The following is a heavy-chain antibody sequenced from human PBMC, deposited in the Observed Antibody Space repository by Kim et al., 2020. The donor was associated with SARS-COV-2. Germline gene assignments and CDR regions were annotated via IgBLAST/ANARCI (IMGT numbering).Heavy chain of an antibody. J-gene: IGHJ4*02. D-gene: IGHD3-16*01. CDR1: GGSISSYY. Sequence: SETLSLTCTVSGGSISSYYWSWIRQPPGKGLEWIGDIYYSGSTNYNPTLKSRVTISVDTSKNQLSLKLSSVTAADTAVYYCVRGFDYWGQGTLVTVSS. V-gene: IGHV4-59*13. CDR2: IYYSGST. CDR3: VRGFDY.